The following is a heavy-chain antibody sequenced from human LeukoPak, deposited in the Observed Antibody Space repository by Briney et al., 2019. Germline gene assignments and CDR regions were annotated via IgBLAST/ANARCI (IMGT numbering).Heavy chain of an antibody. J-gene: IGHJ5*02. V-gene: IGHV3-7*01. CDR2: IKPDGSAQ. CDR1: GFTFSSCA. D-gene: IGHD3-22*01. CDR3: ANGGTYSSGP. Sequence: GGSLRLSCAASGFTFSSCAVSWVRQAPGKGLEWVATIKPDGSAQYYVDSVKGRFTISRDNAKNSLFLQINSLRAEDTAVYYCANGGTYSSGPWGQGTLVTVSS.